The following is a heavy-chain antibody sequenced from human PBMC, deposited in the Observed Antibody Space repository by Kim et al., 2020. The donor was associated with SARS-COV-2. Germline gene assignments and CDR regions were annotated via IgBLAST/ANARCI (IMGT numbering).Heavy chain of an antibody. D-gene: IGHD3-22*01. CDR2: IYYSGST. J-gene: IGHJ4*02. Sequence: SETLSLTCTVSGGSISSSSYYWGWIRQPPGKGLEWIGSIYYSGSTYYNPSLKSRVTISVDTSKNQFSLKLSSVTAADTAVYYCARDRYYYDSSGYNDYWGQGTLVTVSS. CDR3: ARDRYYYDSSGYNDY. CDR1: GGSISSSSYY. V-gene: IGHV4-39*02.